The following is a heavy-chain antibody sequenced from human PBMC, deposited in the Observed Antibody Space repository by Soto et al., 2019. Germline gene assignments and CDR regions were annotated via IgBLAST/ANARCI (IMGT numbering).Heavy chain of an antibody. CDR2: IYYSGST. CDR3: ARAAAPGRGGADPTLDY. D-gene: IGHD3-10*01. CDR1: GGSISSYY. J-gene: IGHJ4*02. V-gene: IGHV4-59*01. Sequence: QVQLQESGPGLVKPSETLSLTCTVSGGSISSYYWSWIRQPPGKGLEWIGYIYYSGSTNYNPSLKSRVTRSVDTSKTQFALELSSGTAADTVVYYCARAAAPGRGGADPTLDYWCQGTLVTVSS.